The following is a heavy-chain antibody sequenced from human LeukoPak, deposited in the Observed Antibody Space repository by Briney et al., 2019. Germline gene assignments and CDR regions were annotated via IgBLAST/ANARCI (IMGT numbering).Heavy chain of an antibody. CDR1: GFTLSSYW. V-gene: IGHV3-7*01. CDR2: INQDVSEI. D-gene: IGHD5-18*01. CDR3: AREVYSYGSDY. Sequence: GGSLRLSCAASGFTLSSYWMSWVRQAPGKGLEWVANINQDVSEINYVDSVKGRFTISRDNGKNSLYLQMNSLRAEDTAVYYCAREVYSYGSDYWGQGTLVTVSS. J-gene: IGHJ4*02.